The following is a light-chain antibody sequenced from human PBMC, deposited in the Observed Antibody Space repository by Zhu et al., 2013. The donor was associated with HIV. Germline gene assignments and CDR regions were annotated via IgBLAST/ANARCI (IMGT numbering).Light chain of an antibody. J-gene: IGLJ1*01. CDR1: SSNIGTDY. Sequence: QSVLTQPPSVSAAPGQKVTISCSGSSSNIGTDYVSWYQHLPGTAPKLLIYRNNQRPSGVPDRFSGSKSGNTASLTISGLQAEDEADYYCSSYTSSSTPYVFGTGTKVTVL. CDR3: SSYTSSSTPYV. CDR2: RNN. V-gene: IGLV1-51*02.